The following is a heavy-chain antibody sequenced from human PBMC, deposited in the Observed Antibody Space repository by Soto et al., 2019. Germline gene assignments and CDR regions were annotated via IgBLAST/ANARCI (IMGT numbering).Heavy chain of an antibody. CDR3: ARDPGSSWSSFDY. CDR1: GFTFSSYA. V-gene: IGHV3-30-3*01. CDR2: ISYDGSNK. D-gene: IGHD6-13*01. Sequence: GGSLRLSCAASGFTFSSYAMHWVRQAPGKGLEWVAVISYDGSNKYYADSVKGRFTISRDNSKNTLYLQMNSLRAEDTAVYYCARDPGSSWSSFDYWGQGTLVTVSS. J-gene: IGHJ4*02.